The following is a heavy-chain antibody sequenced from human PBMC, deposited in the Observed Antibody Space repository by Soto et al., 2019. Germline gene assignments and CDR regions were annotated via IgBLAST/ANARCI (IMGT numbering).Heavy chain of an antibody. Sequence: PGGSLRLSCAASGFTFSNAWMSWVRQAPGKGLEWVGRIKSKTDGGTTDYAAPVKGRFTISREDSKNTLYLQMNSLKTEDTAVYYCTTDGKYSNLLYYYYGMDVWGQGTTVTISS. V-gene: IGHV3-15*01. CDR3: TTDGKYSNLLYYYYGMDV. CDR2: IKSKTDGGTT. D-gene: IGHD4-4*01. J-gene: IGHJ6*02. CDR1: GFTFSNAW.